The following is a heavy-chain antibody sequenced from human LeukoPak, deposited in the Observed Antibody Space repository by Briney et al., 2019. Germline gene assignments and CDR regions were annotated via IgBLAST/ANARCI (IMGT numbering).Heavy chain of an antibody. V-gene: IGHV3-7*01. J-gene: IGHJ4*02. D-gene: IGHD1-26*01. CDR2: IKEDGSEK. CDR3: VRDLSRPSGTYSPPYFDY. Sequence: SGVSLRLSCAASGFTFSNYWMWWLRQAPGKGLEWVANIKEDGSEKYYVDSVKGRFTISRDNAKNSLYLQRDTLRVDDTAVYYCVRDLSRPSGTYSPPYFDYWGQGTLVTVSS. CDR1: GFTFSNYW.